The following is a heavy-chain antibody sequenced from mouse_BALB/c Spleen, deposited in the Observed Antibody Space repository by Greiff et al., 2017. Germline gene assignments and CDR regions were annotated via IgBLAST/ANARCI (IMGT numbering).Heavy chain of an antibody. CDR1: GFTFSSYT. V-gene: IGHV5-12-2*01. Sequence: EVKLVESGGGLVQPGGSLKLSCAASGFTFSSYTMSWVRQTPEKRLEWVAYISNGGGSTYYPDTVKGRFTISRDNAKNTLYLQMSSLKSGDTAMYYCARSHYDYYYFDDWGQGTTLTVSS. D-gene: IGHD2-4*01. CDR3: ARSHYDYYYFDD. J-gene: IGHJ2*01. CDR2: ISNGGGST.